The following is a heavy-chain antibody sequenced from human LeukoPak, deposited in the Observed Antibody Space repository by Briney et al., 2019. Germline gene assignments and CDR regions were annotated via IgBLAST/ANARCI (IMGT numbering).Heavy chain of an antibody. Sequence: QPGGSLRLSCAASGFTFSSYDMIWVRQIAGKGLEWVSTITSGRGDTSYAGSVKGRFSISRDNPKNTLFLQMNNLKAEDTALYLCAKVRRNTVTPKPYYIDDWGQGTLVIVSS. CDR2: ITSGRGDT. D-gene: IGHD4-17*01. CDR1: GFTFSSYD. CDR3: AKVRRNTVTPKPYYIDD. J-gene: IGHJ4*02. V-gene: IGHV3-23*01.